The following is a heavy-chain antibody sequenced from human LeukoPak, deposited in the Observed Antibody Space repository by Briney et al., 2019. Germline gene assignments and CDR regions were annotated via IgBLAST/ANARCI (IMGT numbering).Heavy chain of an antibody. CDR3: ARRYGMDV. Sequence: PGGSLRLSCAASGFTLSIYWTHWVRQAPGKGLVWVSRITNDGRSTSYADSVKGRFTISRDNAKNTLYLQMNNLRAEDTAVYYCARRYGMDVWGQGTTVTVSS. CDR1: GFTLSIYW. J-gene: IGHJ6*02. CDR2: ITNDGRST. V-gene: IGHV3-74*01.